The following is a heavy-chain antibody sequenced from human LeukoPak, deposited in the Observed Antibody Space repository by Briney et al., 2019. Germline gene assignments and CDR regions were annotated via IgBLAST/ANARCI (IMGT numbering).Heavy chain of an antibody. Sequence: SETLSLTCAVYGGSFSGYYWSWIRQPPGKGLEWTGEINHSGSTNYNPSLKSRVTISVDTSKNQFSLKLSSVTAADTAVYYCAFLFRGNSYWGQGTLVTVSS. CDR1: GGSFSGYY. CDR3: AFLFRGNSY. D-gene: IGHD3-10*01. V-gene: IGHV4-34*01. J-gene: IGHJ4*02. CDR2: INHSGST.